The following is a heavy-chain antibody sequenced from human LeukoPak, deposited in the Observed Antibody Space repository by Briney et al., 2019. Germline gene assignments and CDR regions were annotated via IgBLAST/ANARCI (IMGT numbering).Heavy chain of an antibody. Sequence: GGSLRLFCAASGFTFIYYYMSWIRQAPGEGLVWVSSISSSGSTIYYGDAVKGRFTISRENGKNSLYLQMKSLRAEDTAVYYCARDSVVVPAAVGNYYYGIDVWGERTTVTVSS. CDR3: ARDSVVVPAAVGNYYYGIDV. D-gene: IGHD2-2*01. CDR1: GFTFIYYY. V-gene: IGHV3-11*01. J-gene: IGHJ6*02. CDR2: ISSSGSTI.